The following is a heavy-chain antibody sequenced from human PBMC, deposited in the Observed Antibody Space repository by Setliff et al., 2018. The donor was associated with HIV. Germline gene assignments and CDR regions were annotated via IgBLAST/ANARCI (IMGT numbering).Heavy chain of an antibody. D-gene: IGHD3-10*01. V-gene: IGHV4-61*02. CDR3: ARGSYTVRIDY. Sequence: TLSLTCTVSGGSITSGSYYWSWIRQPAGKGLEWIGRIYSNGRTTHNPSLKSRVTISRDTSEHQFSLRLSSVSAADTAVYYCARGSYTVRIDYWGQGTRVTVSS. J-gene: IGHJ4*02. CDR1: GGSITSGSYY. CDR2: IYSNGRT.